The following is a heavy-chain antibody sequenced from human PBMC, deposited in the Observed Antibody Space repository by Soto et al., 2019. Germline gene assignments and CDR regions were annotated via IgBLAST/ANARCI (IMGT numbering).Heavy chain of an antibody. V-gene: IGHV1-18*01. CDR3: ARYVNIVVVTAIRDY. CDR2: ISAYNGNT. D-gene: IGHD2-21*02. CDR1: GYTFPSYG. J-gene: IGHJ4*02. Sequence: DSVKVSFKASGYTFPSYGISWVRQAPGQGLEWMGWISAYNGNTNYAQKLQGRVTMTTDTSTSTAYMELRSLRSDDSAVYYCARYVNIVVVTAIRDYWGQGTLVIVAS.